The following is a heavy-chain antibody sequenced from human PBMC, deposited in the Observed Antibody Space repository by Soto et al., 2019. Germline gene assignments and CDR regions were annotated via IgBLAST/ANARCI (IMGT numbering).Heavy chain of an antibody. Sequence: EVQLVESGGGLVKPGESLRLSFAASGFTFSKAWMSWVRQAPGKGPEWVGRVKSKTDGETTGYSAPVKGRFTSSRDDSKNMLYLQMKSLKTEVTALYYCTADVRRAEAWGVDPWGQGTLVTVSS. CDR1: GFTFSKAW. J-gene: IGHJ5*02. CDR2: VKSKTDGETT. D-gene: IGHD3-10*01. V-gene: IGHV3-15*01. CDR3: TADVRRAEAWGVDP.